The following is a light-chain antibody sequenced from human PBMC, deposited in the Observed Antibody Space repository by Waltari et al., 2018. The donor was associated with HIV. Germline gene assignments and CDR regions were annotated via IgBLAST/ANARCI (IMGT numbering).Light chain of an antibody. V-gene: IGLV2-8*01. Sequence: QSALTQPPSASGSPGPSVTLPCTGPNSSTAPYDYVPWYQQPPGKAPKLVISEVTKRPSGVSDRFSGSKSGNTAFLTVSGLQAEDEADYYCSSFANRDGFYVLFGGGTRLTVL. CDR2: EVT. CDR1: NSSTAPYDY. CDR3: SSFANRDGFYVL. J-gene: IGLJ2*01.